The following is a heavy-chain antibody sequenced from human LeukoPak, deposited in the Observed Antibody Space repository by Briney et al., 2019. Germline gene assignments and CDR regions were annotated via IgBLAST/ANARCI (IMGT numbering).Heavy chain of an antibody. CDR3: ARDLKVVPRTSLGY. Sequence: GASVKVSCKASGYTFTGYYMHWVRQAPGQGLEWMGWINPNGGGTNYAQKFQGRVTMTRDTSISTAYMELSRLRSDDTAVYYCARDLKVVPRTSLGYWGQGTLVTVSS. J-gene: IGHJ4*02. D-gene: IGHD2-2*01. V-gene: IGHV1-2*02. CDR2: INPNGGGT. CDR1: GYTFTGYY.